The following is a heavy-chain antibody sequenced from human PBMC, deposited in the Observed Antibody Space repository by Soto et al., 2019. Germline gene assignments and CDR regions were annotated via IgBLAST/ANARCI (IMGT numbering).Heavy chain of an antibody. J-gene: IGHJ6*02. Sequence: SVKVSCKASGFTFTSSAVQWVRQARGQRLEWIGWIVVGSGNTNYARKFQERVTITRDMSTSTAYMELSSLRSEDTAVYYCAAEGADYYYYYGMDVWGQGTTVTVSS. CDR1: GFTFTSSA. D-gene: IGHD1-26*01. V-gene: IGHV1-58*01. CDR3: AAEGADYYYYYGMDV. CDR2: IVVGSGNT.